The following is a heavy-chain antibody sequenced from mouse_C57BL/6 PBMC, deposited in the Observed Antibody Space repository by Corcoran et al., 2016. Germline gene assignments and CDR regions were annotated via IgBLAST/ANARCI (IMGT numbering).Heavy chain of an antibody. Sequence: EVQLQQSGPELVKPGASVKISCKASGYTFTDYYMNWVKQSHGKSLEWIGDINPNNGGTSYNQKFKGKATLTVDKSSSTAYMELRSLTSEDSAVYYCAINTTVVAGFDYWGQGTTLTVSS. CDR2: INPNNGGT. D-gene: IGHD1-1*01. J-gene: IGHJ2*01. V-gene: IGHV1-26*01. CDR1: GYTFTDYY. CDR3: AINTTVVAGFDY.